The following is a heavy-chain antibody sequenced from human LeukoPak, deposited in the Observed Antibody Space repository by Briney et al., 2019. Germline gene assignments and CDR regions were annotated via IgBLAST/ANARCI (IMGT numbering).Heavy chain of an antibody. CDR2: ISGGGGNT. Sequence: GGSLSRSCSASGFTVDDNARHWVRPAPGDGREWVILISGGGGNTSHAVSVKGPFTMARANSKNYLYLHMQTLRTADTYLYRCAKDIELVRSRLGGDDCWGQGCLVTVS. D-gene: IGHD3-16*01. V-gene: IGHV3-43*02. CDR1: GFTVDDNA. J-gene: IGHJ4*02. CDR3: AKDIELVRSRLGGDDC.